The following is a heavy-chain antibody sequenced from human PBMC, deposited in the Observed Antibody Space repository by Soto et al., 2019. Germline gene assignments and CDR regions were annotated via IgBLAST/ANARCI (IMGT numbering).Heavy chain of an antibody. V-gene: IGHV3-23*01. Sequence: AGGSLRLSCTASGFSFSSYAMSWVRQAPGGGLEWVSFVGGGGGTTFSADSVKGRFTISRDNSKNTVYLQMSSLRPEDTAIYYCTKSKGPVGTVTPDIVHYSRFSFDHWGQGTQVTVSS. J-gene: IGHJ4*02. CDR3: TKSKGPVGTVTPDIVHYSRFSFDH. D-gene: IGHD1-26*01. CDR1: GFSFSSYA. CDR2: VGGGGGTT.